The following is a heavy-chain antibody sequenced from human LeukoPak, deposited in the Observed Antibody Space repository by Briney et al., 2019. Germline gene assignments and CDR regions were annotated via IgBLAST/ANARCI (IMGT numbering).Heavy chain of an antibody. V-gene: IGHV3-33*01. CDR3: ARDKVVALDY. CDR2: IWYDGSNK. D-gene: IGHD3-22*01. Sequence: PGGSLRLSCAASGFTFSSYGMHWVRQAPGKGLEWVAVIWYDGSNKYYAGSVKGRFTISRDDSKNTLYLQMNSLRAEDTAVYYCARDKVVALDYWGQGTLVTVSS. CDR1: GFTFSSYG. J-gene: IGHJ4*02.